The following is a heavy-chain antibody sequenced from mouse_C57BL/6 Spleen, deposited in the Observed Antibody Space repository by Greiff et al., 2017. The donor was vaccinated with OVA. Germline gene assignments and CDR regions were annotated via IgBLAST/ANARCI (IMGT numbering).Heavy chain of an antibody. Sequence: EVKLVESGAELVRPGASVKLSCTASGFNIKDYYMHWVKQRPEQGLEWIGRIDPEDGDTEYAPKFQGKATMTADTSSNTAYLQLSSLTSEDTAVYYCTPYYYGSSLYYFDYWGQGTTLTVSS. CDR2: IDPEDGDT. D-gene: IGHD1-1*01. CDR3: TPYYYGSSLYYFDY. J-gene: IGHJ2*01. V-gene: IGHV14-1*01. CDR1: GFNIKDYY.